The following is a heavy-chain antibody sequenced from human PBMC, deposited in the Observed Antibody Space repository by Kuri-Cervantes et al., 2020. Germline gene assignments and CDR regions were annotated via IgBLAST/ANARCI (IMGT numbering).Heavy chain of an antibody. CDR2: ISSSGSTI. CDR1: GFIFSSYA. CDR3: VRAIDY. D-gene: IGHD3-9*01. V-gene: IGHV3-48*04. J-gene: IGHJ4*02. Sequence: GGSLRLSCAASGFIFSSYAINWVRQAPGKGLEWVSYISSSGSTIYYADSVKGRFTISRDNAKSLLYLQMNSLRAEDTAVYYCVRAIDYWGQGTLVTVSS.